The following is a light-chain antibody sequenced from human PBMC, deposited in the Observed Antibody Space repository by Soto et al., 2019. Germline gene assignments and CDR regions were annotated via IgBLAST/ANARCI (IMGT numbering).Light chain of an antibody. CDR1: QSVNSAH. J-gene: IGKJ2*01. CDR3: QHYGWSPQ. CDR2: AAS. Sequence: EIVLTQSPGTLSLSPGERATLSCRTSQSVNSAHLAWYRQRPGQTPSLLIYAASKRAAGTPDRFSGGGTGTDFTITSSRLEPEYFAMYFCQHYGWSPQFGQGTKLEI. V-gene: IGKV3-20*01.